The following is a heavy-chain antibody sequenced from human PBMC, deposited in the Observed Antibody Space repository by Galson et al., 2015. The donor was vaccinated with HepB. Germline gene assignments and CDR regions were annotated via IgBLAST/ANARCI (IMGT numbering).Heavy chain of an antibody. CDR2: ISGRGGST. CDR1: GFTFSSYA. CDR3: AKDPMVQGVISYFDY. D-gene: IGHD3-10*01. Sequence: SLRLSCAASGFTFSSYAMSWVRQAPGKGLEWVSAISGRGGSTYYSDSVKGRFTISRDNSKNTLYLQMNSLRAEDTAVYYCAKDPMVQGVISYFDYWGQGTLVTVSS. V-gene: IGHV3-23*01. J-gene: IGHJ4*02.